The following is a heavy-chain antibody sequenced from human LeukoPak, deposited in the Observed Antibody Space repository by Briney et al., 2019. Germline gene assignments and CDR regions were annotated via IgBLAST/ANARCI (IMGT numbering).Heavy chain of an antibody. D-gene: IGHD2-2*01. V-gene: IGHV1-18*01. CDR2: ISAYNGNT. CDR1: GYTFTSYG. CDR3: ARSDVGYCSSTSCSHFDY. J-gene: IGHJ4*02. Sequence: ASVKVSCKASGYTFTSYGISWVRQAPGQGLEWMGWISAYNGNTNYAQKLQGRVSMTTDTSTSTAYMELRSLRSDDTAVYYCARSDVGYCSSTSCSHFDYWGQGTLVTVSS.